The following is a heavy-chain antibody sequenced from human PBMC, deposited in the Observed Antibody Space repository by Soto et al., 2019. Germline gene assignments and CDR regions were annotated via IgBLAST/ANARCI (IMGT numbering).Heavy chain of an antibody. J-gene: IGHJ4*02. V-gene: IGHV3-66*01. Sequence: EVQLVDSGGGLVQPGGSLRLSCAASGFSVSSDYMSWVRPAPGKGLEWVSVIYSDGSTHYADSVKGRFTIYRDNSKNTLYLQMNSLRAEDTAVYYCARDTSSITTTGGNYWSQGTLVTVSS. CDR1: GFSVSSDY. CDR3: ARDTSSITTTGGNY. D-gene: IGHD3-3*01. CDR2: IYSDGST.